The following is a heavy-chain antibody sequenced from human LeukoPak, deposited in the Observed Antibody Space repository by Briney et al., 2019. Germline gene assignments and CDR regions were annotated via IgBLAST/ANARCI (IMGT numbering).Heavy chain of an antibody. CDR2: ISGSGGSA. CDR3: AIAAAGANYYFDY. D-gene: IGHD6-13*01. J-gene: IGHJ4*02. CDR1: GFTFSSYA. V-gene: IGHV3-23*01. Sequence: GGSLRLSCAASGFTFSSYAMSWVRQAPGKGLEWVSAISGSGGSAYYADSVKGRFTISRDNSKNTLYLQMNSLRAEDTAVYYCAIAAAGANYYFDYWGQGTLVTVSS.